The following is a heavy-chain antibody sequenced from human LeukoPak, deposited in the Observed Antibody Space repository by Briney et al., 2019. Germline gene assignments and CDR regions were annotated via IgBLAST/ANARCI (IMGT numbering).Heavy chain of an antibody. Sequence: PGGSLRLSCAASGFTFSSYGMHWVRQAPGKGLEWVSYISSSGSTIYYADSVKGRFTISRDNAKNSLYLQMNSLRAEDTAVYYCARVLPAPIAVANDYWGQGTLVTVSS. CDR3: ARVLPAPIAVANDY. CDR1: GFTFSSYG. D-gene: IGHD6-19*01. V-gene: IGHV3-48*04. CDR2: ISSSGSTI. J-gene: IGHJ4*02.